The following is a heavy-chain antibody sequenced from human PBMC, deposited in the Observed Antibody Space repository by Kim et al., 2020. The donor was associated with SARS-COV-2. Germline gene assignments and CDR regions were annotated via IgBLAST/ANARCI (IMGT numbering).Heavy chain of an antibody. CDR2: ISGSGSAI. CDR1: GFTFSDFS. J-gene: IGHJ4*02. CDR3: AKGSLWGGDY. V-gene: IGHV3-11*01. D-gene: IGHD3-10*01. Sequence: GGSLRLSCAASGFTFSDFSMSWIRQAPGKGLEWLSYISGSGSAIYYADSEKGRFSISRDNAKNALYLQMNSLRVEDTAASYCAKGSLWGGDYCGQGTLVTVSS.